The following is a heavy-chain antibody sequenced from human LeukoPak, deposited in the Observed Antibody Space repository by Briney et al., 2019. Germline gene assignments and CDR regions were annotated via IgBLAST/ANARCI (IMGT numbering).Heavy chain of an antibody. V-gene: IGHV3-7*01. CDR3: ARDGGGYDS. CDR1: GFTFTTYW. D-gene: IGHD5-24*01. Sequence: GGSLRLSCAASGFTFTTYWMSWVRQTPEKGLERVANIKEDGSRDYYVDSVKGRFTISRDNAKNLLYLQMKSLRAEDTATYYCARDGGGYDSWGQGTLVTVSS. J-gene: IGHJ5*01. CDR2: IKEDGSRD.